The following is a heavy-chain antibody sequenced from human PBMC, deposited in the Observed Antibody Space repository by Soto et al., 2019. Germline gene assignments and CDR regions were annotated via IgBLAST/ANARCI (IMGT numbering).Heavy chain of an antibody. CDR1: GASISSGDYY. D-gene: IGHD3-3*01. CDR2: IYYSGST. CDR3: AREWSRAFDI. V-gene: IGHV4-30-4*01. Sequence: QVQLQESGPGLVKPSQTLSLTCTVSGASISSGDYYWNWIRQPPGKGLEGIGYIYYSGSTYYNPSLKXXVXIXXDTSKKQFSLKLSSVTAADTAVYYCAREWSRAFDIWGQGTMVTVSS. J-gene: IGHJ3*02.